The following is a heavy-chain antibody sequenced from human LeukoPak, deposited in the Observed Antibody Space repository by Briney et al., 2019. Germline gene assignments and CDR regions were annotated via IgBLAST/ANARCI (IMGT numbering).Heavy chain of an antibody. CDR2: MYSGGRT. J-gene: IGHJ4*02. CDR3: ARSIAARYFDL. V-gene: IGHV3-66*01. CDR1: GFTFSSYS. D-gene: IGHD6-6*01. Sequence: PGGSLRLSCAASGFTFSSYSMNWVRQAPGKGLEWVSVMYSGGRTYYADSVKGRFTISRDNSKNTLDLQMNSLRAEDTAVYYCARSIAARYFDLWGQGTLVTVSS.